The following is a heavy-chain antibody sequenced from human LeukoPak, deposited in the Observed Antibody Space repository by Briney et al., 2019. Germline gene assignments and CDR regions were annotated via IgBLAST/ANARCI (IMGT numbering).Heavy chain of an antibody. Sequence: SETLSLTCTVSGGSISSSSYYWGWIRQPPGRGLEWIGSIYYSGSTYYNPSLKSRVTISVDTSKNQFSLKLSSVTAADTAVYYCARHTRKYDAFDIWGQGTMVTVSS. V-gene: IGHV4-39*07. CDR3: ARHTRKYDAFDI. D-gene: IGHD2-2*02. CDR1: GGSISSSSYY. CDR2: IYYSGST. J-gene: IGHJ3*02.